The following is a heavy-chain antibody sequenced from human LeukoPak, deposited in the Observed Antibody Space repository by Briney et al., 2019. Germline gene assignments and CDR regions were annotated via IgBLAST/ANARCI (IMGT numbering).Heavy chain of an antibody. Sequence: PGGSLRLSCAASGFTFSSYEMNWVRQGPGKGLEWVSHISSSGAIIYYADSVRGRFTSSGDNAKNSLYLQMNSLRAEDTAVYYCAVRRGHHYYYMDVWGKGTTVTVSS. CDR1: GFTFSSYE. CDR3: AVRRGHHYYYMDV. J-gene: IGHJ6*03. CDR2: ISSSGAII. V-gene: IGHV3-48*03. D-gene: IGHD3-16*01.